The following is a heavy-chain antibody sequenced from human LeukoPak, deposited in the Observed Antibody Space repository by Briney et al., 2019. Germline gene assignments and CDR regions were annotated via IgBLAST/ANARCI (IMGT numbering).Heavy chain of an antibody. Sequence: PGGSLRLSCAASGFTFSSYWMHWVRQAPGKGLVWVSRINSDGSSTSYADSVKGRFTISRDNAKNTLYLQMNNLRAEDTAVFYCARDLYCSGGSCYRFFEYWGQGILVTVSS. J-gene: IGHJ4*02. CDR1: GFTFSSYW. CDR2: INSDGSST. V-gene: IGHV3-74*01. CDR3: ARDLYCSGGSCYRFFEY. D-gene: IGHD2-15*01.